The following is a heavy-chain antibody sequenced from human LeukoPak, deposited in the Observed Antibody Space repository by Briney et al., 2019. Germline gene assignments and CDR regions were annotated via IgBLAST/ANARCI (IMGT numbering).Heavy chain of an antibody. Sequence: SETLSLTCAVYGGSFSGYYWSWIRQPPGKGLEWIGEINHSGSTNYNPSLKSRVTISVDTSKNQFSLKLSSVTAADTAVYYCARGCHYDFWSGYYGNDAFDIWGQGTMLTVSS. CDR2: INHSGST. D-gene: IGHD3-3*01. CDR1: GGSFSGYY. J-gene: IGHJ3*02. CDR3: ARGCHYDFWSGYYGNDAFDI. V-gene: IGHV4-34*01.